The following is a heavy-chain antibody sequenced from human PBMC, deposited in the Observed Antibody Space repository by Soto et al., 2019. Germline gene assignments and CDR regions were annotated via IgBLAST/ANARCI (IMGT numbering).Heavy chain of an antibody. CDR1: GFTLYFHA. Sequence: PGGSLRLSCAATGFTLYFHAMTWVRQAPGRGLEWVSSISENGGVTYYAESVKGRFTISRDNSKNTLSLQMNALRAEDTAIYYCVPGSSGTRGEDLWGQGTLVTVPQ. J-gene: IGHJ5*02. CDR2: ISENGGVT. V-gene: IGHV3-23*01. CDR3: VPGSSGTRGEDL. D-gene: IGHD1-1*01.